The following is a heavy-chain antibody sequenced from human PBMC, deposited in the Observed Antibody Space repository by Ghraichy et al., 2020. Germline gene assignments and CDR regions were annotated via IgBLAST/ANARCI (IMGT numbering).Heavy chain of an antibody. CDR3: ARQPYGDDGWS. CDR1: GFIFSDYD. CDR2: ISTRGSTK. D-gene: IGHD2-21*02. V-gene: IGHV3-11*01. J-gene: IGHJ4*02. Sequence: GGSLRLSCAASGFIFSDYDMTWIRQAPGKGLEWLSDISTRGSTKKYADSVKGRFTISRDNAKNSLYLQMNSLRVEDTAVYYCARQPYGDDGWSWGQGALVTVSS.